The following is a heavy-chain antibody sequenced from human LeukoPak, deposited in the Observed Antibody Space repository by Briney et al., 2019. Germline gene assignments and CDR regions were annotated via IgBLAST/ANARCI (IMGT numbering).Heavy chain of an antibody. CDR2: INHSGST. V-gene: IGHV4-34*01. J-gene: IGHJ5*02. Sequence: TSETLSLTCAVYGGSFSGYYWSWIRQPPGKGLEWIGEINHSGSTNYNPSLKSRVTISVDTSKNQFSLKLSSVTAADTAVYYCARALRELVDTAMAPERNWFDPWGQGTLVTVSS. CDR1: GGSFSGYY. D-gene: IGHD5-18*01. CDR3: ARALRELVDTAMAPERNWFDP.